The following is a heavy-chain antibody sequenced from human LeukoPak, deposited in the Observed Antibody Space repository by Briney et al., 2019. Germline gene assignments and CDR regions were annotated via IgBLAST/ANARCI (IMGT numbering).Heavy chain of an antibody. J-gene: IGHJ4*02. Sequence: SETLSLTCTVSGGSISSSSYYWGWIRQPPGKGLEWIGSIYYSGSTYYNPSLKSRVTMSVDTSKNQFSLKLSSVTAVDTAVYYCARTGYDSSGYYPDWGQGTLVTVSS. V-gene: IGHV4-39*07. CDR1: GGSISSSSYY. D-gene: IGHD3-22*01. CDR2: IYYSGST. CDR3: ARTGYDSSGYYPD.